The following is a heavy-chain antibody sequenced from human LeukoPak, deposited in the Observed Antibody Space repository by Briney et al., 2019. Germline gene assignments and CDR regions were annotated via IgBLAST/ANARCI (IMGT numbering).Heavy chain of an antibody. CDR2: LSDDGFKT. Sequence: PGGSLRLSCAASGFTFSNYAMNWVRQAPGKGLEWVSGLSDDGFKTYYADSVKGRFTISRDNSRNTLYLQMNSLRAEDTAVYYCAKGYGSGLYWYFDLWGRGNLVTVSS. CDR1: GFTFSNYA. D-gene: IGHD6-19*01. V-gene: IGHV3-23*01. J-gene: IGHJ2*01. CDR3: AKGYGSGLYWYFDL.